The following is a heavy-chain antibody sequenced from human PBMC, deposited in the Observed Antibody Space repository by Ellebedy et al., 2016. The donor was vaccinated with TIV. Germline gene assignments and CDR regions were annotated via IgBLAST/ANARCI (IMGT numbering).Heavy chain of an antibody. CDR2: IYYSGST. Sequence: SETLSLTXTVSGGSISSYYWSWIRQPPGKGLEWIGYIYYSGSTNYNPSLKSRVTISVDTSKNQFSLKLSSVTAADTAVYYCARHVYYYGSGSYEIDYWGQGTLVTVSS. V-gene: IGHV4-59*08. CDR3: ARHVYYYGSGSYEIDY. D-gene: IGHD3-10*01. CDR1: GGSISSYY. J-gene: IGHJ4*02.